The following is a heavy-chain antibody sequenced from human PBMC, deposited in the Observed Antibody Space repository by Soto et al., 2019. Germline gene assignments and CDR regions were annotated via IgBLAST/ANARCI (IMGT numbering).Heavy chain of an antibody. CDR2: IYYRGST. Sequence: SETLSLTCTVSGDSISSSRYYWAWVRQPPGKGLEWIGSIYYRGSTYYSPSLKSRVTISVDTSKNQFSLKLSSVTAADTAVYYCARHLQPSTLDCPSTSCYHFDYCGQGTLVTVS. J-gene: IGHJ4*02. CDR3: ARHLQPSTLDCPSTSCYHFDY. V-gene: IGHV4-39*01. CDR1: GDSISSSRYY. D-gene: IGHD2-2*01.